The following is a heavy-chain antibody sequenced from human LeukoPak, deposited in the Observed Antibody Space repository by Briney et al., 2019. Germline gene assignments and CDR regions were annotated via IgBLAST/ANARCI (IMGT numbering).Heavy chain of an antibody. V-gene: IGHV5-51*01. D-gene: IGHD2-15*01. J-gene: IGHJ5*02. CDR1: GYRFSNYW. Sequence: GESLKISCKGSGYRFSNYWIGWVRHMPGKGLEWMGMIYPGDSDIRYSPSFQGQVTISADKSISTAYLQWSSLKASDTAMYYCARQEYCSGGSCYTWFDPWGQGTQVTVSS. CDR3: ARQEYCSGGSCYTWFDP. CDR2: IYPGDSDI.